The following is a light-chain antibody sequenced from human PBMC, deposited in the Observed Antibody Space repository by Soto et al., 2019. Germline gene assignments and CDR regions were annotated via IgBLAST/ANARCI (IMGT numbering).Light chain of an antibody. CDR1: SIGSES. V-gene: IGLV3-21*04. CDR3: QVWDPSSGHVL. CDR2: DDR. Sequence: SYELSQSPSLSVAPGKTATIACGGNSIGSESVHWYQQKPGQAPVVVIHDDRDRPSGIPERFAGSKSGNTATLTITRVEAGDEADYYCQVWDPSSGHVLFGGGTKLTVL. J-gene: IGLJ2*01.